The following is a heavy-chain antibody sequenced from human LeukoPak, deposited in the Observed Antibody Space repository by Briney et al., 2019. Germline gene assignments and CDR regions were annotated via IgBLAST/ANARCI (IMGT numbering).Heavy chain of an antibody. D-gene: IGHD5-18*01. CDR3: AREIADTTMIRGYYYGMDV. J-gene: IGHJ6*02. Sequence: GGSLRLSCAASGFTFSTYSMNWVRQAPGKGLEWVSSITSSSSYIYYADSVKGRFTISRDNAKNSLYLQMNSLRAEDAAIYYCAREIADTTMIRGYYYGMDVWGQGTTVTVSS. CDR2: ITSSSSYI. V-gene: IGHV3-21*01. CDR1: GFTFSTYS.